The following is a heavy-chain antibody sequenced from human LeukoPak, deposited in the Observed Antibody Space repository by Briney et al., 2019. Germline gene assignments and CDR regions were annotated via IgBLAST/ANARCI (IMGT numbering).Heavy chain of an antibody. CDR1: GFTFSSNA. D-gene: IGHD6-19*01. CDR3: AKEFSGIAVAGTDY. CDR2: ISGSGGST. V-gene: IGHV3-23*01. Sequence: TGGSLRLSCAASGFTFSSNAMSWVRQAPGKGLEWVSAISGSGGSTYYADSVKGRFTISRDNSKNTLYLQMNSLRAEDTAVYYCAKEFSGIAVAGTDYWGQGTLVTVSS. J-gene: IGHJ4*02.